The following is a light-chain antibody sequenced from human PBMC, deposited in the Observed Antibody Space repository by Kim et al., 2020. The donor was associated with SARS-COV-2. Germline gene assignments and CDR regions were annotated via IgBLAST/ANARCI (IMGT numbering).Light chain of an antibody. J-gene: IGKJ4*01. Sequence: VSPGERVTLSCRDSQSVSSILAWYQQKPGQAPRLLIFGASTRATGSPARFSGSGAGTEFTLTVSSLQSEDFAVYSCQQYNNWPLTFGGGTKVDI. V-gene: IGKV3-15*01. CDR2: GAS. CDR1: QSVSSI. CDR3: QQYNNWPLT.